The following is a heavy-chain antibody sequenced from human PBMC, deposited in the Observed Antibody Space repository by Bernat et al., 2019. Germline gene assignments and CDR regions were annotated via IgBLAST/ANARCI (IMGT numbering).Heavy chain of an antibody. V-gene: IGHV1-3*01. CDR2: INEVNGNS. D-gene: IGHD3-10*01. CDR1: GYIFNTYA. J-gene: IGHJ6*04. Sequence: QVQLLQSGTEVKKPGASVLVSCKASGYIFNTYAVHWVRQAPGQGLEWMGWINEVNGNSRYSQKFQGRLTINWDTSATTAYMELSSLTSEDTAVYYCARARPTGSGTYGMDVWGKGTTVSVSS. CDR3: ARARPTGSGTYGMDV.